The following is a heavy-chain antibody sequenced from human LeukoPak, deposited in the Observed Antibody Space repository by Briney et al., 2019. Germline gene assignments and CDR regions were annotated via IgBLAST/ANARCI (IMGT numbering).Heavy chain of an antibody. CDR2: FDPEDGET. J-gene: IGHJ3*02. D-gene: IGHD3-10*01. CDR1: GYTHTELS. Sequence: ASVKVSCKVSGYTHTELSMHWVRQAPGKGREWMGGFDPEDGETIYAQKFQGRVTMTEDTSTDTAYMELSSLRSEDTAVYYCATDYGSGSYAAFDIWGQGTMVTVSS. V-gene: IGHV1-24*01. CDR3: ATDYGSGSYAAFDI.